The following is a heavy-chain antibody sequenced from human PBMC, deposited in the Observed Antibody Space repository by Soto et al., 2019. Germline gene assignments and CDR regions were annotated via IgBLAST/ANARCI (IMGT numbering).Heavy chain of an antibody. CDR1: GYTFTSYA. J-gene: IGHJ4*02. D-gene: IGHD6-6*01. Sequence: ASVKVSCKASGYTFTSYAMHWVRQAPGQRLEWMGWINAGNGNTKYSQKFQGRVTITRDTSASTAYMELSSLRSEDTAVYYCARQVSGAARPIDYWAQRTLVTVSS. CDR2: INAGNGNT. V-gene: IGHV1-3*01. CDR3: ARQVSGAARPIDY.